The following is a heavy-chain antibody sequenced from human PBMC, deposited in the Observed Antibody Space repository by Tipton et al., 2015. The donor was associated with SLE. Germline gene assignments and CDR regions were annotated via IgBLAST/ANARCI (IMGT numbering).Heavy chain of an antibody. CDR2: VWYDGSNK. J-gene: IGHJ6*02. Sequence: SLRLSCAASGFTFSTYGMHWVRQAPGKGLEWVAVVWYDGSNKYYADSVKGRSTISRDNSQNTLYLQMNSLRAEDTAFYYCSGSLSGYCGMDVWGQGTTVSVSS. CDR1: GFTFSTYG. V-gene: IGHV3-33*08. D-gene: IGHD6-19*01. CDR3: SGSLSGYCGMDV.